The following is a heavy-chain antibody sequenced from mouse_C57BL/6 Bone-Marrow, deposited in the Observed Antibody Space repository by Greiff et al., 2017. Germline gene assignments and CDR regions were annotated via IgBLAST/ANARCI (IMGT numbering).Heavy chain of an antibody. CDR1: GYKFTDYN. J-gene: IGHJ3*01. D-gene: IGHD1-1*01. CDR2: INPNNGGT. Sequence: EVQLQQSGPELVKPGASVKMSCKASGYKFTDYNMHWVKQSHGKSLEWIGYINPNNGGTSYNQKFKGKATLTVNKSSSTAYMELRSLTSEDSAVYYCARERFYYYGFAYWGQGTLVTVSA. CDR3: ARERFYYYGFAY. V-gene: IGHV1-22*01.